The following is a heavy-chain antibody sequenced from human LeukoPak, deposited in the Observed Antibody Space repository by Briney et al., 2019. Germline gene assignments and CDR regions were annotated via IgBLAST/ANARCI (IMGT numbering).Heavy chain of an antibody. CDR2: IYHSGST. D-gene: IGHD3-10*01. CDR3: ARDSEDELLWFGAYGMDV. CDR1: GYSISSGYY. J-gene: IGHJ6*04. V-gene: IGHV4-38-2*02. Sequence: SETLSLTCAVSGYSISSGYYWGWIRQPPGKGLEWIGSIYHSGSTYYNPSLKSRVTISVDTSKNQFSLKLSSVTAADTAVYYCARDSEDELLWFGAYGMDVWGKGTTVTASS.